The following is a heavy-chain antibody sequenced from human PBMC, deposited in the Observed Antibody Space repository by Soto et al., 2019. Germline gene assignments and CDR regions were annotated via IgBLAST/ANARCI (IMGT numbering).Heavy chain of an antibody. CDR3: AHRPGTGRYDF. Sequence: QISLKESGPTVVKPTQTLTLTCTFSGFSLTTYGEGVAWIRQPPGKALEWLALIYWDDNKRYSPSLRTRLTITKDTSKNQVVATMTDTDPEDTGTYFCAHRPGTGRYDFWGQGILVTVSS. V-gene: IGHV2-5*02. D-gene: IGHD3-10*01. CDR1: GFSLTTYGEG. J-gene: IGHJ4*02. CDR2: IYWDDNK.